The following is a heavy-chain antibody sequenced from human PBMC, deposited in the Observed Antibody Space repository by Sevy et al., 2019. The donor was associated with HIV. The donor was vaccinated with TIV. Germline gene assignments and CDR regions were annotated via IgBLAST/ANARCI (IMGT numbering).Heavy chain of an antibody. Sequence: GGSLRLSCAASGFTFSSYGMHWVRQAPGKGLEWVAVIWYDGSNKYYADSVKGRFTISRDNSKNTLYLQTNSLRAEDTAVYYCARESMVRGVIIPYYYYYGMDVWGQGTTVTVSS. J-gene: IGHJ6*02. CDR1: GFTFSSYG. CDR3: ARESMVRGVIIPYYYYYGMDV. V-gene: IGHV3-33*01. D-gene: IGHD3-10*01. CDR2: IWYDGSNK.